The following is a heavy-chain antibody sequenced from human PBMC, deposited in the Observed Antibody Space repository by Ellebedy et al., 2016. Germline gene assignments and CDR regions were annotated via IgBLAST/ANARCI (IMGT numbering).Heavy chain of an antibody. CDR3: AKTSGWGYGEN. V-gene: IGHV1-18*04. CDR1: GYTFTTFS. CDR2: VNTFSGNT. D-gene: IGHD3-10*01. J-gene: IGHJ4*02. Sequence: ASVTVSCXASGYTFTTFSFTWVRQAPGQGLEWMGFVNTFSGNTKFAQKFQGRVSMTTDSSTHTAYMDLRSLRSDDTAMYYCAKTSGWGYGENWGQGTLVTVSS.